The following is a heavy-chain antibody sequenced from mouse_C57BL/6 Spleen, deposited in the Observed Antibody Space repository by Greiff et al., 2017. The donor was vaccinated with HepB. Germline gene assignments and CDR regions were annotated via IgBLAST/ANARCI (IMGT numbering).Heavy chain of an antibody. CDR2: ISNGGGST. V-gene: IGHV5-12*02. J-gene: IGHJ1*03. Sequence: EVMLVESGGGLVQPGGSLKHSCATSGFTFSDYYMYWVRQTPEKRLEWVAYISNGGGSTYYPDTVKGRFTISRDNAKNTLYLQMSRLKSEDTAMYYCARQFDVWGTGTPVIVSS. CDR3: ARQFDV. CDR1: GFTFSDYY.